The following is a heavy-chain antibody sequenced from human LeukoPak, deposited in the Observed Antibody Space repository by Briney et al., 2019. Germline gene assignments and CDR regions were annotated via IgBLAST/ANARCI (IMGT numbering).Heavy chain of an antibody. Sequence: ASVKVSCKASGYTFTCYYMHWVRQAPGQGLEWMGWINPNSGGTNYAQKFQGRVTMTRDTSISTAYMELSRLRSDDTAVYYCARGLTYYDNVWGSYRPAGFDPWGQGTLVTVSS. V-gene: IGHV1-2*02. CDR3: ARGLTYYDNVWGSYRPAGFDP. CDR2: INPNSGGT. CDR1: GYTFTCYY. D-gene: IGHD3-16*02. J-gene: IGHJ5*02.